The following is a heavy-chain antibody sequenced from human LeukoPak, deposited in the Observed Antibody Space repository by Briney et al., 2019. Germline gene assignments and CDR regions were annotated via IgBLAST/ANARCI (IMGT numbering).Heavy chain of an antibody. CDR1: GGTFSSYA. CDR2: IIPIFGTA. J-gene: IGHJ6*03. CDR3: ARVLVPKTQFYYYYYMDV. Sequence: GASVKVSCKASGGTFSSYAISWVRQAPGQGLEWMGGIIPIFGTANYAQKFQGRVTITTDESTSTAYMELSSLRSEDTAVYYCARVLVPKTQFYYYYYMDVWGKGTTVTVSS. V-gene: IGHV1-69*05. D-gene: IGHD6-6*01.